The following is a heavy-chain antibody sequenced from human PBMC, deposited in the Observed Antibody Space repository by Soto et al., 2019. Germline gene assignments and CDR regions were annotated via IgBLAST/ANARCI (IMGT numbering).Heavy chain of an antibody. Sequence: SVKVSCKASGGTFSSYAISWVRQAPGQGLEWMGGIIPIFGTANYAQKFQGRVTITADESTSTAYMELSSLRSEDTAVYYCAREGYYGSFSYGMDVWGQGTTVTVSS. D-gene: IGHD3-10*01. CDR1: GGTFSSYA. J-gene: IGHJ6*02. V-gene: IGHV1-69*13. CDR2: IIPIFGTA. CDR3: AREGYYGSFSYGMDV.